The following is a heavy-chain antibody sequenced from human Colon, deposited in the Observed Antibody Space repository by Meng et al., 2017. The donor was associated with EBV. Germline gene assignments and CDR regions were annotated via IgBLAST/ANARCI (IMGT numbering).Heavy chain of an antibody. CDR1: GGSVSSGGHY. D-gene: IGHD6-19*01. CDR2: IYYSGST. Sequence: QERRPESGQGLVKPSQTLSLTCTVSGGSVSSGGHYWTWIRLHPGKGLEWFGHIYYSGSTFYNPSLKRRVIISIDTSKNQFSLNLRSVAAADTAVYYCARVSSGWDYFDYWGQGTLVTVSS. J-gene: IGHJ4*02. CDR3: ARVSSGWDYFDY. V-gene: IGHV4-31*03.